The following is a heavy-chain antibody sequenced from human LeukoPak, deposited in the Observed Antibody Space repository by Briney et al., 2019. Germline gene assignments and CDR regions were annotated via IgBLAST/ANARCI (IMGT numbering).Heavy chain of an antibody. CDR2: INQDSSEK. V-gene: IGHV3-7*01. D-gene: IGHD2-15*01. Sequence: PGGSLRLSCVVSGVTLRNHWMTWVRQAPGKGLEWVANINQDSSEKYYVDSVKGRFTISRDNAKNSLYLQLNTLRPEDTAVYYCVQGWRDNWGQGTLVTASS. CDR1: GVTLRNHW. CDR3: VQGWRDN. J-gene: IGHJ4*02.